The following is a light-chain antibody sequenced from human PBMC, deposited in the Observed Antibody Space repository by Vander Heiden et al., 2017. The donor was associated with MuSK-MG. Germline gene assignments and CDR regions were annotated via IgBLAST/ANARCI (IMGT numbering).Light chain of an antibody. CDR1: QSVSSSY. J-gene: IGKJ4*01. CDR3: QQFGSSPPGLT. V-gene: IGKV3-20*01. CDR2: GAS. Sequence: DIVLTQSPVSLSLSPGERATLSCRSSQSVSSSYLAWYQQKPGQAPRLLIYGASTRATGIPDRFSGSGSGTDFTLTISRLEPEDFAVYFCQQFGSSPPGLTFGGGTKVEIK.